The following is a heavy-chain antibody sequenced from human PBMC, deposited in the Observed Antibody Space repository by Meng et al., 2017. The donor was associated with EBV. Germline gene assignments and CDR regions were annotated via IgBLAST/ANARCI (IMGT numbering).Heavy chain of an antibody. CDR1: GDSISSRSYY. J-gene: IGHJ5*02. CDR3: ARVSFYDYWSGYSFNWFDP. V-gene: IGHV4-39*01. Sequence: QLPLYQSGPGLVKPSAPLSLTCTVSGDSISSRSYYWGWLRQSPGKGLEWIGNVYYSGNSYYNPSLKSRVTISVDTSKNQFYLKLISVTAADTAVYFCARVSFYDYWSGYSFNWFDPWGQGTLVTVSS. CDR2: VYYSGNS. D-gene: IGHD3-3*01.